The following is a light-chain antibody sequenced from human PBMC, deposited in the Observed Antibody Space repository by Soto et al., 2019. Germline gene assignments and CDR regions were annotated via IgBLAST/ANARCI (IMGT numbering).Light chain of an antibody. Sequence: EIVLTQSPGTLSLSPGERATLSCRASQSVSSSYLAWYQQTHGQAPRLLVYDTSYRATGVPDRFSGSGSGTDLTITISRLEPEDSEVYYCQQYGSSSITFGQGTRLEIK. CDR1: QSVSSSY. V-gene: IGKV3-20*01. J-gene: IGKJ5*01. CDR2: DTS. CDR3: QQYGSSSIT.